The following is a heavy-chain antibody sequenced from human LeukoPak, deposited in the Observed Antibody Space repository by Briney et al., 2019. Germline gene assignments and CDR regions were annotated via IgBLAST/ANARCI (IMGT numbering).Heavy chain of an antibody. CDR1: GFTFSSAW. CDR2: IKRRTDGGTT. D-gene: IGHD5-24*01. Sequence: TGGSLRLSCPGSGFTFSSAWMTWVRQFPGKGLEGGGHIKRRTDGGTTDYTAPVKGRFTISRDDSKNTVYLQMNSLKTEDSAVYFCATEFYSNCYNFWGQGTLVIVSS. V-gene: IGHV3-15*01. CDR3: ATEFYSNCYNF. J-gene: IGHJ4*02.